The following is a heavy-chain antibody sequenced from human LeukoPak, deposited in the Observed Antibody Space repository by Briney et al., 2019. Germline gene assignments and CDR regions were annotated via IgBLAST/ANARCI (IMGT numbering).Heavy chain of an antibody. D-gene: IGHD3-9*01. CDR1: GFTFSSYS. CDR2: ISYDGSNK. J-gene: IGHJ4*02. V-gene: IGHV3-30*18. CDR3: AKSGLRYFDWFNFDY. Sequence: PGGSLRLSCAASGFTFSSYSMNWVRQAPGKGLEWVAVISYDGSNKYYADSVKGRFTISRDNSKNTLYLQMNSLRAEDTAVYYCAKSGLRYFDWFNFDYWGQGTLVTVSS.